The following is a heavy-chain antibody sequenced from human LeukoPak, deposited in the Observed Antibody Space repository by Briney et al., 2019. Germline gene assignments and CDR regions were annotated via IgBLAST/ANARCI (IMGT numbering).Heavy chain of an antibody. CDR3: ARPYYDYVWGSYRLDAFDI. V-gene: IGHV4-39*01. Sequence: SETLSLTCTVSGGSISSYYWGWIRQPPGKGLEWIGSIYYSGSTYYNPSLKSRVTISVDTSKNQFSLKLGSVTAADTAVYYCARPYYDYVWGSYRLDAFDIWGQGTMVTVSS. CDR2: IYYSGST. CDR1: GGSISSYY. J-gene: IGHJ3*02. D-gene: IGHD3-16*02.